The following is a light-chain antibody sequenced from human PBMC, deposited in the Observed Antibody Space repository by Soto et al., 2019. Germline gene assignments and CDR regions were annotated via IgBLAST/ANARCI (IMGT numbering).Light chain of an antibody. CDR3: QHRTEWPLT. Sequence: EIVLTQSPATLSVSPGDRATLYCRASQYIDNFLGWYQQKPGQPPRLLVYDASTRATGIPSRFSGSGSGADFTLTISNLEPDDFAIYYCQHRTEWPLTFGGGTKV. V-gene: IGKV3-11*01. J-gene: IGKJ4*01. CDR2: DAS. CDR1: QYIDNF.